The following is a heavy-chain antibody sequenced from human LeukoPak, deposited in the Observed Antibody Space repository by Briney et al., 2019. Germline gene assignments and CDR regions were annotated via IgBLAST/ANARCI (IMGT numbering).Heavy chain of an antibody. CDR1: GFSVSSNY. CDR2: IYSGGRT. D-gene: IGHD6-19*01. J-gene: IGHJ4*02. V-gene: IGHV3-53*05. Sequence: GGSLRLSCAASGFSVSSNYLTWVRQAPGKGLEWVSLIYSGGRTYYADSVKGRFTISRDNAKNSLYLQMNSLRSEDTALYYCAKDNIRIVVAGTIDYWGQGTLVTVSS. CDR3: AKDNIRIVVAGTIDY.